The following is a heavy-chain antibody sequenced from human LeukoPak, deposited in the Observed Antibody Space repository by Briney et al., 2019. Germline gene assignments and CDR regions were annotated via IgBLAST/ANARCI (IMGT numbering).Heavy chain of an antibody. CDR2: ISGSGDTT. V-gene: IGHV3-23*01. Sequence: GGSLRLSCAASGFTFTNFAMSWVRQASGKGLEWVSAISGSGDTTYYANSVKGRCTIFRDDSKNTLYLQMNSLRAEDTAVYYCAKGTATVTSIYYYMDVWGKGTTVTVSS. D-gene: IGHD4-17*01. CDR1: GFTFTNFA. J-gene: IGHJ6*03. CDR3: AKGTATVTSIYYYMDV.